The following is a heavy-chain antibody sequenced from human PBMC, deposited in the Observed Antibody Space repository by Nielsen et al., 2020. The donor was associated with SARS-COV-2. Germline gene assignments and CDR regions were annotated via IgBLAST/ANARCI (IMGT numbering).Heavy chain of an antibody. J-gene: IGHJ6*02. CDR1: GYTFTSYY. CDR3: ARAYYDFWSGYVFKGGMDV. Sequence: ASVKVSCKASGYTFTSYYMHWVRQAPGQGLEWMGIINPSGGSTSYAQKFQGRVTMTRDTSTSTVYMELSSLRSEDTAVYYCARAYYDFWSGYVFKGGMDVWGQGTTVTVSS. V-gene: IGHV1-46*01. D-gene: IGHD3-3*01. CDR2: INPSGGST.